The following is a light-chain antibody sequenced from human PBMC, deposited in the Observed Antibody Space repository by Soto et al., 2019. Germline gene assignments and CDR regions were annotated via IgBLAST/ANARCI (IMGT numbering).Light chain of an antibody. Sequence: QSALTQPASVSGSPGQSITISCTGTSSDVGDYNYVSWYRQHPGNAPKLIIYEVTNRPSGMSNRFSGSKSGNTASLTISGRQADDESYYYCTSYSSGSSLVIFGGGTKLTVL. V-gene: IGLV2-14*01. J-gene: IGLJ2*01. CDR2: EVT. CDR1: SSDVGDYNY. CDR3: TSYSSGSSLVI.